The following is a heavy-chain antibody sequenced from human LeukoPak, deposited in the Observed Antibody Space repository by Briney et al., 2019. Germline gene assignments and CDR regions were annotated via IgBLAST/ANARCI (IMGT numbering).Heavy chain of an antibody. V-gene: IGHV4-39*07. CDR1: GGSISSSSYY. J-gene: IGHJ6*03. D-gene: IGHD3-22*01. CDR2: IYYSRST. Sequence: SETLSLTCTVSGGSISSSSYYWGWIRQPPGKGLEWIGSIYYSRSTYYNPSLKSRVTISVDTSKNQFSLKLSSVTAADTAVYYCARCPGGYYWGLNYNYYYMDVWGKGTTVTISS. CDR3: ARCPGGYYWGLNYNYYYMDV.